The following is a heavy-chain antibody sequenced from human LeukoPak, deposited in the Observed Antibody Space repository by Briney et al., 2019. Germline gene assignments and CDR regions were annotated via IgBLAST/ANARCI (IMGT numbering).Heavy chain of an antibody. Sequence: SETLSLTCTVSGGSISSSSYYWGWIRQPPGKGLEWIGSINYSGSTFYNPSLKSRVTISVDTSKNQFSLILSSVTAADTAVYFCARARLSIVRGITNFDYWGQGTVVTVSS. CDR3: ARARLSIVRGITNFDY. CDR1: GGSISSSSYY. V-gene: IGHV4-39*01. CDR2: INYSGST. D-gene: IGHD3-10*01. J-gene: IGHJ4*02.